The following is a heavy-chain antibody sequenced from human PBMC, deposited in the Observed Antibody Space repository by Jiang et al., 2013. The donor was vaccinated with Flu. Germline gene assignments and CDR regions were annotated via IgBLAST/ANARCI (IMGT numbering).Heavy chain of an antibody. J-gene: IGHJ4*02. D-gene: IGHD3-10*01. Sequence: LEWIGKSIDSGSTNYNRPSKSRVTISVDTSKNQFYPEAELCDAADTAVYYCARVGSVYGSGHFDYWGQGTLVTVSS. CDR2: SIDSGST. CDR3: ARVGSVYGSGHFDY. V-gene: IGHV4-34*01.